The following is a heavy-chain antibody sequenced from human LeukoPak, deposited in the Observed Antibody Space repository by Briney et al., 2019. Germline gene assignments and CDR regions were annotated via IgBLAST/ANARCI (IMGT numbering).Heavy chain of an antibody. Sequence: PGGSLRLSCAASGFTFDDYGMSWVRQAPGKGLGWVSGINWNSGSIGYAYSVKGRFTISRDNAKNSLYLQMKSVRVEVTALCYCAREDFIAAAGTFFDYWGQGTLVTVSS. V-gene: IGHV3-20*04. CDR3: AREDFIAAAGTFFDY. CDR2: INWNSGSI. J-gene: IGHJ4*02. CDR1: GFTFDDYG. D-gene: IGHD6-13*01.